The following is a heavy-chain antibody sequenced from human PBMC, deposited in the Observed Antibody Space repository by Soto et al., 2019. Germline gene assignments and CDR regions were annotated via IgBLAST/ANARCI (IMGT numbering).Heavy chain of an antibody. Sequence: SETLSLTCAVYGGSFSGYYWSWIRQPPGKGLEWIGEINHSGRTTYHPSHKSRVTISVDTSKNQFSLKLSSVTAADTAVYYCARGGKLGAAGDAFDIWGQGTMVTVSS. J-gene: IGHJ3*02. D-gene: IGHD7-27*01. V-gene: IGHV4-34*01. CDR1: GGSFSGYY. CDR3: ARGGKLGAAGDAFDI. CDR2: INHSGRT.